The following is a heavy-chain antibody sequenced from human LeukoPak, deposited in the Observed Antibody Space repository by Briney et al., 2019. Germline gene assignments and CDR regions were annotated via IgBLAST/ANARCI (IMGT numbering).Heavy chain of an antibody. D-gene: IGHD1-26*01. V-gene: IGHV4-61*02. CDR1: GGSISSGSYY. Sequence: SETLSLTCTVSGGSISSGSYYWSWIRQPAGKGLEWIGRIYTSGSTNYNPSLESRVTISVDTSKNQFSLKLSSVTAADTAVYYCARADGYSGSYYDYYYYYMDVWGKGTTVTVSS. J-gene: IGHJ6*03. CDR3: ARADGYSGSYYDYYYYYMDV. CDR2: IYTSGST.